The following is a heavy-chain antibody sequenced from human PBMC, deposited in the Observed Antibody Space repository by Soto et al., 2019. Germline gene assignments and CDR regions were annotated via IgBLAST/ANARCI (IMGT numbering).Heavy chain of an antibody. CDR2: ISWDGGST. Sequence: PGGSLRLSCAASGFTFDDYTMHGVRQATGKGLEWVSLISWDGGSTYYADSVKGRFTISRDNSKNSLYLQMNSLRTEGTALYYCATQVKYSSGFHLGMDVWGQGTTVTVSS. V-gene: IGHV3-43*01. J-gene: IGHJ6*02. CDR1: GFTFDDYT. CDR3: ATQVKYSSGFHLGMDV. D-gene: IGHD3-22*01.